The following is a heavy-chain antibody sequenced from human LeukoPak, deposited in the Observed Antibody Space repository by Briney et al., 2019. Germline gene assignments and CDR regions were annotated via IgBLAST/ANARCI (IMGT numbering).Heavy chain of an antibody. CDR1: GFTFSSYW. J-gene: IGHJ4*02. D-gene: IGHD3-22*01. CDR3: ARDRRGYYDSSGYHY. CDR2: IKQDGSEK. Sequence: QPGGSLRLSCAASGFTFSSYWMSWVRQAPGKGLEWVANIKQDGSEKYYVDSVKGRFTISRDNAKNSLYLQMNSLRAEDTAVYYCARDRRGYYDSSGYHYWGQGTLVTVPS. V-gene: IGHV3-7*01.